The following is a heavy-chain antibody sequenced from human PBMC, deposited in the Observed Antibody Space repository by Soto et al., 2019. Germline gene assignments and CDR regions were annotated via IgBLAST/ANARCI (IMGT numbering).Heavy chain of an antibody. Sequence: GGSLRLSCAASGFTVSSNYMSWVRQAPGKGLEWVSVIYSGGSTYYADSVKGRFTISRDNSKNTLYLQMNSLRAEDTAVYYCARELGGYYYYYMDVWGKGTTVTVSS. D-gene: IGHD3-16*01. J-gene: IGHJ6*03. CDR2: IYSGGST. CDR1: GFTVSSNY. V-gene: IGHV3-66*01. CDR3: ARELGGYYYYYMDV.